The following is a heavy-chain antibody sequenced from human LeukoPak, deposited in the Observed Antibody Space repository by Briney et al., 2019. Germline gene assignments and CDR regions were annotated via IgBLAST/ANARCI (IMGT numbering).Heavy chain of an antibody. J-gene: IGHJ4*02. D-gene: IGHD2-21*02. V-gene: IGHV4-39*01. CDR1: GGSISSRDYY. Sequence: PSETLSLTCTVSGGSISSRDYYWGWIRQPPGKGLEWIGSIYYTGNTYYNASLKSRVTISIDTSKNQISLRLTSVTATDTAMYYCAKSDGYGLIDYWGQGTLVTVSS. CDR3: AKSDGYGLIDY. CDR2: IYYTGNT.